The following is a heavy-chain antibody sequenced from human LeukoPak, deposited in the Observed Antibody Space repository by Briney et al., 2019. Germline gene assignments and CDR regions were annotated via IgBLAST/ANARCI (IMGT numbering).Heavy chain of an antibody. CDR2: IYSGGST. V-gene: IGHV3-66*01. CDR3: ANMDSSGWYYFDY. D-gene: IGHD6-19*01. CDR1: GFTVSSNY. J-gene: IGHJ4*02. Sequence: GGSLRLSCAASGFTVSSNYMSWVRQAPGKGLEWVSVIYSGGSTYYADSVKGRFTISRDNSKNTLYLQMNSLRAEDTAVYYCANMDSSGWYYFDYWGQGTWSPSPQ.